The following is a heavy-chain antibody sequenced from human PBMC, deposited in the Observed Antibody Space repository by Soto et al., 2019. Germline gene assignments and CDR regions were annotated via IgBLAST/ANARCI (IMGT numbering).Heavy chain of an antibody. D-gene: IGHD6-13*01. CDR2: ISSSSSYI. CDR3: ARGYPGIAAAGRSSYYYYGMDV. J-gene: IGHJ6*02. Sequence: GSLRLSCAASGFTFSSYSMNWVRQAPGKGLEWVSSISSSSSYIYYADSVKGRFTISRDNAKNSLYLQMNSLRAEDTAVYYCARGYPGIAAAGRSSYYYYGMDVWGQGTTVTVSS. CDR1: GFTFSSYS. V-gene: IGHV3-21*01.